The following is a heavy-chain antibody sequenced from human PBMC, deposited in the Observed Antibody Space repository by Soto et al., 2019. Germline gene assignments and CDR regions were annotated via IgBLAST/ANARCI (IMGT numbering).Heavy chain of an antibody. Sequence: ASVQVSWKASGYIFTTYGSGWVRQAPGQGLEWMGWISTYNGNTNYAQKLQGRVTMTTDTSTSTSYLELRSLRSDDTAVYYCARTARPHNFDFWGQGTQVTAPQ. J-gene: IGHJ4*02. CDR3: ARTARPHNFDF. CDR1: GYIFTTYG. CDR2: ISTYNGNT. V-gene: IGHV1-18*04.